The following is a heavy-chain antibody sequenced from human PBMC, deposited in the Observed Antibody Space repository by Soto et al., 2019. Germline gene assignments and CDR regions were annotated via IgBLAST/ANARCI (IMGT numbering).Heavy chain of an antibody. CDR1: GGTFSSFT. CDR3: AKDRRADWESYYSCAMHV. D-gene: IGHD1-26*01. V-gene: IGHV1-69*01. Sequence: QVELVQSGAEVKKPDSSVKVSCNASGGTFSSFTISWVRQAPGQGLVWMGGIIHIYRTANYAQKFQGRVTITADASTMTAYMERSSLRADDTAVYYCAKDRRADWESYYSCAMHVGGEETTVTVAS. J-gene: IGHJ6*04. CDR2: IIHIYRTA.